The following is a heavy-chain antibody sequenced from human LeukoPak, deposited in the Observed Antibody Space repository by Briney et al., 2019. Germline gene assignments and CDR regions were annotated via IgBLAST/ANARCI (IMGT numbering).Heavy chain of an antibody. V-gene: IGHV1-69*04. D-gene: IGHD4-17*01. Sequence: SVKVSCKASGGTFSTDAISWVRQAPGQGLEWLGRIVPLLLIPDYAQNFQGRVTITADKSTLTAYMELNSLRFEDTAVYYCARDGDFGDPESYYGMDVWGQGTTVTVSS. CDR2: IVPLLLIP. CDR1: GGTFSTDA. J-gene: IGHJ6*02. CDR3: ARDGDFGDPESYYGMDV.